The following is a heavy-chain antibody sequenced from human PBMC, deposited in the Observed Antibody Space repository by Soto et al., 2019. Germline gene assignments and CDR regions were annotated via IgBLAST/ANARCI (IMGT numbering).Heavy chain of an antibody. CDR2: IYPGDSDT. Sequence: PGESLKISCKGSGYSFTSYWIGWVRQMPGKGLEWMGIIYPGDSDTRYSPSFQGQVTISADKSISTAYLQWSSLKASDTAMYYCARHVATVGNYYYYGMDVWGQGTTVTVSS. V-gene: IGHV5-51*01. D-gene: IGHD4-17*01. CDR3: ARHVATVGNYYYYGMDV. CDR1: GYSFTSYW. J-gene: IGHJ6*02.